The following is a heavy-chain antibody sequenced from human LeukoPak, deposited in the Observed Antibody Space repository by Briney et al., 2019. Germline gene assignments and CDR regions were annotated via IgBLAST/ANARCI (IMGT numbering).Heavy chain of an antibody. CDR1: GGSMSISY. CDR2: IDYSGST. J-gene: IGHJ4*02. Sequence: SDTLSLPCTVSGGSMSISYWRWVRQPPGKGRGWSGYIDYSGSTNYNPSLKSRVTISVDTSKNQFFRKLTSVTAADTAVDYCAKEYVRSVYFESWGQGTQVTVSS. D-gene: IGHD3-16*01. CDR3: AKEYVRSVYFES. V-gene: IGHV4-59*12.